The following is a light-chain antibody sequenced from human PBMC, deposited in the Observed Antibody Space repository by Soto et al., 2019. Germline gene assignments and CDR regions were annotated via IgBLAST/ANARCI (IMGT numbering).Light chain of an antibody. CDR2: KAS. Sequence: DIQMTQSHSTLSASVGDRVTITCRASQSISNWLAWYHQKPGKAPNLLIYKASALQTGVPSRFSGSGSGTEFTLTISSLQPGDFATYYCQQYNTYPRTFGPGTKVDIK. CDR3: QQYNTYPRT. J-gene: IGKJ1*01. CDR1: QSISNW. V-gene: IGKV1-5*03.